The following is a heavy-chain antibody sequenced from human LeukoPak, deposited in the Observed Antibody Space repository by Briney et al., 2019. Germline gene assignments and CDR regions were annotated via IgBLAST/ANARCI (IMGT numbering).Heavy chain of an antibody. CDR3: ARGGSPIFYYYIDV. V-gene: IGHV1-2*02. CDR2: INPNSGGT. CDR1: GYTFTGYY. J-gene: IGHJ6*03. D-gene: IGHD2-21*01. Sequence: ASVKVSCKASGYTFTGYYMHWVRQAPGQGLEWMGWINPNSGGTNYAQRFQGRVTMTRDTSITTAYMELSRLRSDDTAVYYCARGGSPIFYYYIDVWGKGTTVTTSS.